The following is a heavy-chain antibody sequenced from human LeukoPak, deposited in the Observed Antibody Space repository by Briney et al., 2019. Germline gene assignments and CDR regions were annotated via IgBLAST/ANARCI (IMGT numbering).Heavy chain of an antibody. D-gene: IGHD6-13*01. Sequence: QPGRSLRLSCAASGFTFSSYAMHWVRQAPGKGLEWAAVISYDGSNKYYADSVKGRFTISRDNSKNTLYLQMNSLRAEDTAVYYCAREDGRGYSSSDAFDIWGQGTMVTVSS. V-gene: IGHV3-30-3*01. CDR1: GFTFSSYA. J-gene: IGHJ3*02. CDR2: ISYDGSNK. CDR3: AREDGRGYSSSDAFDI.